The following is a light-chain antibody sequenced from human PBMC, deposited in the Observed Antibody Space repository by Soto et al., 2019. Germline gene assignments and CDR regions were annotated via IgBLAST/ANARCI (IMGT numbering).Light chain of an antibody. Sequence: EIVLTQSPGTLSLPPGERATLSCRASQSVNSSYLAWYQQKPGQAPRLLIYGASRRATGIPDRFSGSGSGTDFTLTISRLEPEDFAVYYCQQYGTSPPYTFGQGTKLEIK. J-gene: IGKJ2*01. V-gene: IGKV3-20*01. CDR2: GAS. CDR3: QQYGTSPPYT. CDR1: QSVNSSY.